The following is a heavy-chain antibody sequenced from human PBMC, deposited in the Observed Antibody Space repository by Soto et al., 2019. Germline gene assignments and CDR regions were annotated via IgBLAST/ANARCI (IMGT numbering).Heavy chain of an antibody. CDR2: VSPGGDVS. D-gene: IGHD1-20*01. V-gene: IGHV3-23*01. CDR1: VFTFSSFF. J-gene: IGHJ3*01. CDR3: VRRAINATHKRGDFDV. Sequence: PWVCXRLSCAAAVFTFSSFFINLFRQAPGKGLECVSTVSPGGDVSHYTDSVKGRFTISRDNSRRTLHLQMDPLRAEDAAAYFCVRRAINATHKRGDFDVWGPGTVV.